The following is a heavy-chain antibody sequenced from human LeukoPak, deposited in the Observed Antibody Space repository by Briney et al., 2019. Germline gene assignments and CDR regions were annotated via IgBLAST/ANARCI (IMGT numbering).Heavy chain of an antibody. Sequence: ASVKVSCKASGGTFSSYAISWVRQAPGQGLEWMGWINPNSGGTNYAQKFQGRVTMTRDTSISTAYMELSRLRSDDTAVYYCARGGSVVVPADLNWFDPWGQGTLVTVSS. CDR1: GGTFSSYA. V-gene: IGHV1-2*02. CDR2: INPNSGGT. D-gene: IGHD2-2*01. J-gene: IGHJ5*02. CDR3: ARGGSVVVPADLNWFDP.